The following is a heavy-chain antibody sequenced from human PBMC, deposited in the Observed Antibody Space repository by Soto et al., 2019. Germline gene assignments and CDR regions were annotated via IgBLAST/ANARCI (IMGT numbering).Heavy chain of an antibody. Sequence: QVQLVESGGGVVQPGRSLRLSCAASGFTFNSYGMHWVRQGPVNGLEWVAFISYDSTKTYYADSVKGRFTISRDNSNSALYVQMNSLTGEDTAVYDCARTRSAWSDFHYYSLDVWGQGTTVTVSS. CDR3: ARTRSAWSDFHYYSLDV. CDR1: GFTFNSYG. V-gene: IGHV3-30*03. D-gene: IGHD1-26*01. CDR2: ISYDSTKT. J-gene: IGHJ6*02.